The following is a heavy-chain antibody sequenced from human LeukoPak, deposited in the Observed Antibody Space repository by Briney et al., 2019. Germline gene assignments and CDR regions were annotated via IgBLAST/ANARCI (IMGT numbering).Heavy chain of an antibody. Sequence: SETLSLTCTVSGGSISNYYWSWIRQPPGKGLEWIGYFSNSGSTDHNPSLKSRVTISVDTSKNQFSLKLSSVTAADTAVYYCARGYYNILTGYYVDYWGQGTLVTVSS. J-gene: IGHJ4*02. CDR1: GGSISNYY. V-gene: IGHV4-59*01. D-gene: IGHD3-9*01. CDR2: FSNSGST. CDR3: ARGYYNILTGYYVDY.